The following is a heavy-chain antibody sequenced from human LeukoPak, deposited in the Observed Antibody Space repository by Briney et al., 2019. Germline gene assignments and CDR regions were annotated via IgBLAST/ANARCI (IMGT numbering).Heavy chain of an antibody. Sequence: SATLSPTCVVNGGSFSGYYWSWIRQPPGKGLEWIGEIDQSGTTNYNPSLKSRVAISIDTSKKQFSLTLTSMTAADTAVYYCARVPHYYFGYGYFDTWGQGTRVTVSS. CDR2: IDQSGTT. D-gene: IGHD3/OR15-3a*01. V-gene: IGHV4-34*01. CDR3: ARVPHYYFGYGYFDT. CDR1: GGSFSGYY. J-gene: IGHJ4*02.